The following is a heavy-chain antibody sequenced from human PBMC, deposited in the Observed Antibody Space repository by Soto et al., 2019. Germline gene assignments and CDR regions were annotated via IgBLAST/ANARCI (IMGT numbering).Heavy chain of an antibody. D-gene: IGHD3-3*01. CDR1: GFSLSDYY. CDR2: ISSSGGTI. CDR3: ARDGVLATGPIDY. J-gene: IGHJ4*02. V-gene: IGHV3-11*01. Sequence: PGGSLRLSCAASGFSLSDYYMSWIRQAPGKGLEWLSYISSSGGTIYYVDSVKGRFTISKDNAKNSLYLQMDSLRAEDTAVYFCARDGVLATGPIDYWGQGTVVTVSS.